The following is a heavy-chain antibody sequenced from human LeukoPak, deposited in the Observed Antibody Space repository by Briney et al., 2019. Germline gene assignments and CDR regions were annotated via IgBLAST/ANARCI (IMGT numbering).Heavy chain of an antibody. J-gene: IGHJ4*02. CDR1: GFTFSSYA. D-gene: IGHD4-17*01. CDR3: AKDPRDYGDYFDY. V-gene: IGHV3-23*01. Sequence: PGGSLRLSCAASGFTFSSYAMSWVRQAPGKGLEWVSAISGSGGSTYYADSVKGRFIISRDNSKNTLYLQMNSLRAEDTAVYYCAKDPRDYGDYFDYWGQGTLVTVSS. CDR2: ISGSGGST.